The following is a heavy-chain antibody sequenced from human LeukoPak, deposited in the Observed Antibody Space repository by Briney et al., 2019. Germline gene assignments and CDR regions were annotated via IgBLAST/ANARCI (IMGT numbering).Heavy chain of an antibody. CDR2: ISSSGNKR. Sequence: GGSLRLSCAASGFNFNEYYMTWIRQTPGKGLEWLADISSSGNKRYYADSVQGRFAISRDNAKNSLYLQMDSLRAEDTAVYYCARGDLAGAGGPFDYWGQGTLVTVSS. CDR1: GFNFNEYY. D-gene: IGHD2-15*01. V-gene: IGHV3-11*01. J-gene: IGHJ4*02. CDR3: ARGDLAGAGGPFDY.